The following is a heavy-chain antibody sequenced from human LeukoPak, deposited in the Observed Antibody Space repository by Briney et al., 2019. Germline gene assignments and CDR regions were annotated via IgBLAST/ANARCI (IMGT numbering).Heavy chain of an antibody. V-gene: IGHV3-30*02. J-gene: IGHJ4*02. D-gene: IGHD1-26*01. CDR2: IRYDGSNK. CDR3: ARDRGATGGFDY. CDR1: GFTFSSYG. Sequence: PGGSLRLSCAASGFTFSSYGMHWVRQAPGKGLEWVAFIRYDGSNKYYADSVKGRFTISRDNSKNTLYLQMNSLRAEDTAVYYCARDRGATGGFDYWGQGTLVTVSS.